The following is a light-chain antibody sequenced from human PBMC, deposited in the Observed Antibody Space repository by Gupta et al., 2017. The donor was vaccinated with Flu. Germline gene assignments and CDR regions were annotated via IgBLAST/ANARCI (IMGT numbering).Light chain of an antibody. Sequence: DTQMTQSPSTLSASVGDRVTITCRASQSISSWLAWYQQKPGKAPKLLIYKASSLESGVPSRFSGXGSXTEFTLXISSLQPDDFATYYCQQYNSGTFGXGTKVEIK. CDR1: QSISSW. V-gene: IGKV1-5*03. CDR2: KAS. CDR3: QQYNSGT. J-gene: IGKJ1*01.